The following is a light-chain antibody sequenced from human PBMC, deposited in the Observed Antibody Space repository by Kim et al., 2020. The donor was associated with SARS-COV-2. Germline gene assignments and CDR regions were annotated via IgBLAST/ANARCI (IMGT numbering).Light chain of an antibody. CDR2: DAS. Sequence: SPVETSTPSCKTRQSVSSNLVWYQKTRGQSPRLLIYDASTGASDVPARFSGSGSGTEFTLTIDSLQSEVFAVYYCQQYHTWPPMYTFGQGTKLEI. CDR1: QSVSSN. J-gene: IGKJ2*01. CDR3: QQYHTWPPMYT. V-gene: IGKV3-15*01.